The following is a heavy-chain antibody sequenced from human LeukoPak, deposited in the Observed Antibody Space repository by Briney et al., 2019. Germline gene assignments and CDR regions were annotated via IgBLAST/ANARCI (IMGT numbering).Heavy chain of an antibody. J-gene: IGHJ4*02. CDR1: GGSISSGSYY. Sequence: SETLSLTCTVSGGSISSGSYYWGWIRQPPGKGLEWIGSIYYSGSTYYNPSLKSRVTISVDTSKNQFSLKLSSVTAADTAVYYCARTPTRYYYDKNQPDYWGQGTLVTVSS. CDR3: ARTPTRYYYDKNQPDY. D-gene: IGHD3-22*01. CDR2: IYYSGST. V-gene: IGHV4-39*01.